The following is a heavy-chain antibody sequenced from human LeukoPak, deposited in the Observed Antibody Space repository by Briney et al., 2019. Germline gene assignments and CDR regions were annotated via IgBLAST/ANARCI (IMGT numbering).Heavy chain of an antibody. V-gene: IGHV1-2*02. CDR3: ARARGVLTGYIDY. CDR1: GYTFTGYY. CDR2: INPNSGGT. Sequence: ASVKVSCKASGYTFTGYYMHWVRQAPGQGLEWMGWINPNSGGTNYAQKFQGRVTMTRDTSISTAYMELSRLRSDDTAVYYCARARGVLTGYIDYWSQGTLVTVSS. J-gene: IGHJ4*02. D-gene: IGHD3-9*01.